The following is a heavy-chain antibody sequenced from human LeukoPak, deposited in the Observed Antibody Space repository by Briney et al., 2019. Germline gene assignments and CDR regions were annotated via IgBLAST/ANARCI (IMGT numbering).Heavy chain of an antibody. CDR1: GYTFTSYA. CDR2: IIPIFGTA. CDR3: ARGDTAMVTFGY. V-gene: IGHV1-69*13. Sequence: ASVKVSCKASGYTFTSYAMNWVRQAPGQGLEWMGGIIPIFGTANYAQKFQGRVTITADESTSTAYMELSSLRSEDTAVYYCARGDTAMVTFGYWGQGTLVTVSS. D-gene: IGHD5-18*01. J-gene: IGHJ4*02.